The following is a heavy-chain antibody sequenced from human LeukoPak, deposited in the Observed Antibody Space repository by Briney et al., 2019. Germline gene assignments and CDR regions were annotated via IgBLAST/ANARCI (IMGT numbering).Heavy chain of an antibody. CDR1: GFTFSSYG. V-gene: IGHV3-33*01. D-gene: IGHD3-10*01. J-gene: IGHJ6*04. CDR3: AREVVRVPYGMDV. CDR2: IWFDGSYK. Sequence: GGSLRLSCAVSGFTFSSYGMQWVRQAPGKGLEWVAVIWFDGSYKYYVDSVKGRFTISRDNSKNTLYLQMNSLRAEDTAVYYCAREVVRVPYGMDVWGKGTTVTVSS.